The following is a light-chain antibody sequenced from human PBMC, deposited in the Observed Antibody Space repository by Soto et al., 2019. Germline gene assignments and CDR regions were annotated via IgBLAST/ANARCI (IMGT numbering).Light chain of an antibody. CDR1: QSVSSN. Sequence: EIVMTQSPATLSVSLGERATLSCRASQSVSSNLAWYQQRPGQAPRVLIYGASTRATGIPARFSGSRSGTEFTLTISSLQSEDFAVYYCQHYNNWPRTFGQGTKVEIK. CDR3: QHYNNWPRT. J-gene: IGKJ1*01. CDR2: GAS. V-gene: IGKV3-15*01.